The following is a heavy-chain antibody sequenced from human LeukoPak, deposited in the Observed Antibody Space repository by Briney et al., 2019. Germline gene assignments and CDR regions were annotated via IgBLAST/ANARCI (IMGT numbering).Heavy chain of an antibody. V-gene: IGHV4-59*12. D-gene: IGHD3-22*01. CDR2: IYYSGST. J-gene: IGHJ3*02. Sequence: PSETLSLTCTVSGGSMSPYHWGWIRQPPGKGLEWTGYIYYSGSTNYNPSLKSRVTISVDTSKNQFSLKLSSVTAADTAVYYCARGYECYDSSGYYESKAFDIWGQGTMVTVSS. CDR3: ARGYECYDSSGYYESKAFDI. CDR1: GGSMSPYH.